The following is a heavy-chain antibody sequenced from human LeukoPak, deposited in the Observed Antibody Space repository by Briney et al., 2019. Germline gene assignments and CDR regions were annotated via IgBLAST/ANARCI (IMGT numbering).Heavy chain of an antibody. J-gene: IGHJ1*01. CDR2: INNDGDST. CDR1: GFSFNSYA. Sequence: GGSLRLFCAASGFSFNSYAMSWVRQAPGKGLKWVSAINNDGDSTYSADSVKGRFTVSRDNSKNTLYLQMNSLRAEDAAVYYCAQQVGYCSSGNCYFTYWGQGTLVTVSS. CDR3: AQQVGYCSSGNCYFTY. D-gene: IGHD2-15*01. V-gene: IGHV3-23*01.